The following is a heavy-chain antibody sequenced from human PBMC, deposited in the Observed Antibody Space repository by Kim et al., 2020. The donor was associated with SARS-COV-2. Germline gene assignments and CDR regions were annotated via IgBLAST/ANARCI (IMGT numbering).Heavy chain of an antibody. Sequence: GRFTISRDNSKNTLYLQMNSLRAEDTAVYYCARVGPSSLGGVIVFYYFDYWGQGTLVTVSS. J-gene: IGHJ4*02. V-gene: IGHV3-53*01. CDR3: ARVGPSSLGGVIVFYYFDY. D-gene: IGHD3-16*02.